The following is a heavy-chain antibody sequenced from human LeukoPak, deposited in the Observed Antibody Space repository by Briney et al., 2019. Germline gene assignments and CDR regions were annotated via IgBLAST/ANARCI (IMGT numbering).Heavy chain of an antibody. J-gene: IGHJ3*02. CDR3: ARDCGGDSYLGAFDI. CDR1: GGSIGTYY. CDR2: VHYSGTI. D-gene: IGHD2-21*02. Sequence: SETLSLTCSVSGGSIGTYYWTWIRQPPGKGLEWIGNVHYSGTINYNPSLKSRLTILVDTSKKQFSLRLNPVTAADTAVYFCARDCGGDSYLGAFDIWGQGTMVTVSS. V-gene: IGHV4-59*13.